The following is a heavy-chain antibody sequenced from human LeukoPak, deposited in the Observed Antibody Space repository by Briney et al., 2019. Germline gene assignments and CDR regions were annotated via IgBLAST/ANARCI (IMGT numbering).Heavy chain of an antibody. D-gene: IGHD5-24*01. CDR3: AKDYKSGDGYWDFDY. V-gene: IGHV3-23*01. CDR1: GFTFRNDA. J-gene: IGHJ4*02. Sequence: GGSLRLSCAASGFTFRNDAMSWDRQVPGKGLEWVSGITGGGSKYYADSVKGRFTISRDNSKNTMSLEMNSLRVEDTAVYYCAKDYKSGDGYWDFDYWGQGILVTVSS. CDR2: ITGGGSK.